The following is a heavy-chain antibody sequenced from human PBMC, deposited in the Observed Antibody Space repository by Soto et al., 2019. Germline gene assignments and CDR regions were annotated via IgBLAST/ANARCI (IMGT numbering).Heavy chain of an antibody. CDR2: ISSNSAYI. V-gene: IGHV3-21*01. J-gene: IGHJ5*02. D-gene: IGHD6-13*01. CDR1: GFTFRSFT. Sequence: PRGSLILSYAASGFTFRSFTMNWVRQAPGKGLEWVSTISSNSAYIYYTDALRCRFTISRDNSKNSLHLQMNSLRAEDTAVYYCTRDASRDSSARGWFDPWGPGTLVTVSS. CDR3: TRDASRDSSARGWFDP.